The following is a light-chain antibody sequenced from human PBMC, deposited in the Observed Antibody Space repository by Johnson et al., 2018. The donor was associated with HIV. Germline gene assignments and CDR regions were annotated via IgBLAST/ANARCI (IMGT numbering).Light chain of an antibody. CDR1: SSNIGNNY. J-gene: IGLJ1*01. CDR3: GTWDSSLSAS. Sequence: QSVLTQPPSVSAAPGQKVTISCSGSSSNIGNNYVSWYQQLPGTAPKLLIYDNNKRPSGIPDRFSGSKSDTSATLGITGLQTGDEADYYCGTWDSSLSASVGTGTKVT. V-gene: IGLV1-51*01. CDR2: DNN.